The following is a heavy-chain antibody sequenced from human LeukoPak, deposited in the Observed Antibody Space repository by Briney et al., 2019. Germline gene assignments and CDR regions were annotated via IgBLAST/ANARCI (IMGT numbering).Heavy chain of an antibody. CDR1: GFPFSSYW. CDR3: TRVGYIDEGIDY. J-gene: IGHJ4*02. Sequence: GGSLRLSCVASGFPFSSYWMTWVRQAPGKGLEWVANINQDGSKKSYVDSVKGRFTISRDNAKNSLYLQMNSLRAEDTAIYYCTRVGYIDEGIDYWGQGTLVTVSS. D-gene: IGHD5-24*01. V-gene: IGHV3-7*04. CDR2: INQDGSKK.